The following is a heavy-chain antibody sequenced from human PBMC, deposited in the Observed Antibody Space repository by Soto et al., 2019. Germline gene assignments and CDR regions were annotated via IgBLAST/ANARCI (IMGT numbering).Heavy chain of an antibody. D-gene: IGHD2-2*01. J-gene: IGHJ5*02. CDR3: ARGYCSSTSCSYLNWFDR. CDR1: GCSISSGCYS. CDR2: IYHSGST. Sequence: QLQLQESGSGLVKPSQTLSFSCAVSGCSISSGCYSWSWLRQPPGKGLEGIGYIYHSGSTYYNPSLKSLVTLSVERSTNQYSLKLSSVTAADTAVYYCARGYCSSTSCSYLNWFDRWGQGTLVTVSS. V-gene: IGHV4-30-2*01.